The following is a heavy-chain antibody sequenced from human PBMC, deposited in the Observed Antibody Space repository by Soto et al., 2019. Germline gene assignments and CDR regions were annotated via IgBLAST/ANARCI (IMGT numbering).Heavy chain of an antibody. Sequence: QVQLQESGPRLVKPSGTLSLTCAVSGASISSTNWWTWDRQPPGKGLEWIGEIYHTGSTKYNPSLKSRVTISLDKSNTQSSLNLSSVPAADTAVYYCATLPPRIVVVVLPIPTWGQGTLVTVSS. J-gene: IGHJ4*02. D-gene: IGHD2-15*01. CDR2: IYHTGST. CDR1: GASISSTNW. V-gene: IGHV4-4*02. CDR3: ATLPPRIVVVVLPIPT.